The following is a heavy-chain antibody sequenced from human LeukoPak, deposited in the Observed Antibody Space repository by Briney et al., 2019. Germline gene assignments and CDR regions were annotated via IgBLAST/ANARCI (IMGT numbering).Heavy chain of an antibody. D-gene: IGHD3-3*01. CDR3: ARNIRTGLRFLEWLNWSDP. CDR2: IKQDGSDK. CDR1: GFTFSSYW. V-gene: IGHV3-7*05. Sequence: GGSLRLSCAASGFTFSSYWMSWVRQAPGKGLEWVANIKQDGSDKYYVDSVKGRFTISRDNAKNSLYLQMNSLRAEDTAVYYCARNIRTGLRFLEWLNWSDPWGQGTLVTVSS. J-gene: IGHJ5*02.